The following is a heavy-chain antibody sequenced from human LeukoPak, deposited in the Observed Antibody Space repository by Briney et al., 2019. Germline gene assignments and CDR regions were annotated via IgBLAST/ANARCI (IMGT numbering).Heavy chain of an antibody. CDR1: GYSFPTYW. Sequence: GESLKISCKGSGYSFPTYWIAWVRQMPGKGLEWMGIIYPGDSDTRYSPSFQGQVTISADRSISTAYLQWSSLKASDTAMYYCXRXVVGAIVKXGALDIXGQGTMVSVSS. CDR3: XRXVVGAIVKXGALDI. V-gene: IGHV5-51*01. J-gene: IGHJ3*02. CDR2: IYPGDSDT. D-gene: IGHD1-26*01.